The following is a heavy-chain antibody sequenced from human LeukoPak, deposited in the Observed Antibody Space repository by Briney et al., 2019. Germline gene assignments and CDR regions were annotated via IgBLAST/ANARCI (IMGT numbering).Heavy chain of an antibody. CDR2: IIPIFGTA. Sequence: ASVKVSCKASGGTFSSYAISWVRQAPGQGLEWMGGIIPIFGTANYAQKFQGRVTITTDESTSTAYMELSSLRSEYTAVYYCARPHKNGYSYGELPFDYWGQGTLVTVSS. V-gene: IGHV1-69*05. J-gene: IGHJ4*02. CDR3: ARPHKNGYSYGELPFDY. CDR1: GGTFSSYA. D-gene: IGHD5-18*01.